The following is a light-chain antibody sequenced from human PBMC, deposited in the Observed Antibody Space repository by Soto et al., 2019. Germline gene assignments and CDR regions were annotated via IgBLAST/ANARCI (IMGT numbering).Light chain of an antibody. CDR1: QSVSSW. CDR3: QQYKSHSS. Sequence: DIQMTQSPSTLSASVGDRVTITCRASQSVSSWLAWYQQKPGKAPKLLFSKASTLESGVPSRFSGSESGTEFTLTISSLQPDDFASYYCQQYKSHSSFGQGTKLEIK. J-gene: IGKJ2*01. CDR2: KAS. V-gene: IGKV1-5*03.